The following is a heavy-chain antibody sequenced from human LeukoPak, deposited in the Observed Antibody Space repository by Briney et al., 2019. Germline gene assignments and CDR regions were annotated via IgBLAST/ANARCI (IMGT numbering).Heavy chain of an antibody. CDR3: ARDVQITIFGVVYNWFDP. Sequence: PGGSLRLSCAASGFTFSDYYMSWIRQAPGKGLEWVSYISSSGSTIYYADSVKGRFTISRDNAKNSLYLQMNSLRAEDTAVYYCARDVQITIFGVVYNWFDPWGQGTLVTVSS. V-gene: IGHV3-11*04. J-gene: IGHJ5*02. CDR2: ISSSGSTI. D-gene: IGHD3-3*01. CDR1: GFTFSDYY.